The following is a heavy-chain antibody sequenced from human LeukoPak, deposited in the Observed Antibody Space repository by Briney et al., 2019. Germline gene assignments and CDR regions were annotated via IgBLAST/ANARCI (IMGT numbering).Heavy chain of an antibody. J-gene: IGHJ4*02. CDR2: IYHSGST. Sequence: SETLSLTCAVSGYSISSGYYWGWIRQPPGKGLEWIGSIYHSGSTYYNPSLKSRVIISVDTSKNQFSLKLSSVTAADTAVYYCARTRYYYGSGSSYFDYWGQGTLVTVSS. V-gene: IGHV4-38-2*01. CDR1: GYSISSGYY. CDR3: ARTRYYYGSGSSYFDY. D-gene: IGHD3-10*01.